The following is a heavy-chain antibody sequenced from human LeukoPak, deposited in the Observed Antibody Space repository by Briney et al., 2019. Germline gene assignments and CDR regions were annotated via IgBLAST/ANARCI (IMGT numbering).Heavy chain of an antibody. Sequence: PGGSLRLSCAASGFTFSSYEMNWVRQAPGKGLEWVSYISSSGSTIYYADSVKGRFTISRDNAKNSLYLQTNSLRAEDTAVYYCARDPGQWLVRRPLTRIYYYYYMDVWGKGTTVTVSS. D-gene: IGHD6-19*01. V-gene: IGHV3-48*03. CDR1: GFTFSSYE. CDR3: ARDPGQWLVRRPLTRIYYYYYMDV. CDR2: ISSSGSTI. J-gene: IGHJ6*03.